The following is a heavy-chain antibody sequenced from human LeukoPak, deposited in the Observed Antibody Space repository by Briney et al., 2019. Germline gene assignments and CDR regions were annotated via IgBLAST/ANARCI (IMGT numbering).Heavy chain of an antibody. J-gene: IGHJ6*02. CDR1: GFTFSNCA. CDR2: ISGSGGST. D-gene: IGHD5/OR15-5a*01. CDR3: AKGPASTILRRSYYYYYGMDV. V-gene: IGHV3-23*01. Sequence: GGSLRLSCSASGFTFSNCAMTWVRQATGKGLEWVSAISGSGGSTYYADSVKGRFTISRDNSKNTLYLQMNSLRAEDTAVYYCAKGPASTILRRSYYYYYGMDVWGQGTTVTVSS.